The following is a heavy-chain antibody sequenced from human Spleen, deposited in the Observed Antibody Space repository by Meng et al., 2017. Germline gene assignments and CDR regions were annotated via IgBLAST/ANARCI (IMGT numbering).Heavy chain of an antibody. CDR2: INPTDGGT. V-gene: IGHV1-46*01. D-gene: IGHD4-11*01. Sequence: QVQLVQSGAGVKKPGASVKVSCKASGYTFTSSYMHWVRQAPGQGLEWMGIINPTDGGTTYAQKFQGRVIMSRDTSTSTVYMELNSLRSDDTAVYYCAREDDNGNYFGDHWGQGTLVTVSS. CDR1: GYTFTSSY. CDR3: AREDDNGNYFGDH. J-gene: IGHJ4*02.